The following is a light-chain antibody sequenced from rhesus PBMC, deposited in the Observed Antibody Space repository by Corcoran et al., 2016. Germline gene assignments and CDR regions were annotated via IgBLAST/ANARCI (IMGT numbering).Light chain of an antibody. CDR1: QRVMSW. CDR2: SAS. V-gene: IGKV1-22*01. CDR3: QQYIRGPLA. J-gene: IGKJ4*01. Sequence: DIQMTQSPSSLSASIGDTVTISCRASQRVMSWLAWYQQTPGKAPKLLIYSASHLRSGVPSRFSGSGSGTDFTLTISSLQSEDFATYFCQQYIRGPLAFGGGTKVDLK.